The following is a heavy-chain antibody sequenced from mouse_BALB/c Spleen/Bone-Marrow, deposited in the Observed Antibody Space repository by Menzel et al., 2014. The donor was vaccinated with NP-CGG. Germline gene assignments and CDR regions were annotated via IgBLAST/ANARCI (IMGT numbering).Heavy chain of an antibody. CDR1: GFTFTDYY. J-gene: IGHJ1*01. CDR2: IRNKDKGYTT. V-gene: IGHV7-3*02. Sequence: EVKLVESGGGSVQPGGSLRLSCATSGFTFTDYYMSWVRQPPGKALEWLGFIRNKDKGYTTDYSASVKGRFTISRDNSQRILYLQMNTLRAEDSATYYCARDENVGIYWYFDVWGAGTTVIVSS. CDR3: ARDENVGIYWYFDV.